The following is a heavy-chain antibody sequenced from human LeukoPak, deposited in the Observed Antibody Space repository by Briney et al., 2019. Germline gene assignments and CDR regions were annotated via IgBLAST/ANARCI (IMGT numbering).Heavy chain of an antibody. CDR3: ARDRDYVSSGWSSYAFDI. J-gene: IGHJ3*02. CDR2: ISSSSSYI. V-gene: IGHV3-21*01. CDR1: GFTFSSYS. Sequence: KPGGSLRLSCAASGFTFSSYSMNWVRQAPGKGLEWVSSISSSSSYIYYADSVKGRFTISRDNAKNSLYLQMNSLRAEGTAVYYCARDRDYVSSGWSSYAFDIWGQGTMVTVSS. D-gene: IGHD6-19*01.